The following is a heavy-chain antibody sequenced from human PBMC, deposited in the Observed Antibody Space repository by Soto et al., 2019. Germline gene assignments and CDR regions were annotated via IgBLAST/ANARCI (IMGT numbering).Heavy chain of an antibody. CDR1: GFSFSNYA. CDR2: ISIGSGSI. Sequence: EVQLMESGGGLVQPGGSRRVSCAASGFSFSNYAMNWVRQAPGKGLEWVSYISIGSGSIFYADSVKGRFTISRDDAKNSLYMQMNILRDEDTAVYYCVRDDRWAFDFWGQGTMVTVSS. D-gene: IGHD3-22*01. CDR3: VRDDRWAFDF. V-gene: IGHV3-48*02. J-gene: IGHJ3*01.